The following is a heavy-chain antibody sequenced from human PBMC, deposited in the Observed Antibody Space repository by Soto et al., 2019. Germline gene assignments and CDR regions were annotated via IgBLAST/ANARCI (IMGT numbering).Heavy chain of an antibody. J-gene: IGHJ4*02. CDR1: GFTFSSYA. CDR3: AKSVRVIYGEGSYYFDY. D-gene: IGHD4-17*01. V-gene: IGHV3-23*01. CDR2: ISGSGGST. Sequence: PGGSLRLSCAASGFTFSSYAMSWVRQAPGKGLEWVSAISGSGGSTYYADSVKGRFTISRDNSKNTLYLQMNSLRAEDTAVYYCAKSVRVIYGEGSYYFDYWGQGTLVTVSS.